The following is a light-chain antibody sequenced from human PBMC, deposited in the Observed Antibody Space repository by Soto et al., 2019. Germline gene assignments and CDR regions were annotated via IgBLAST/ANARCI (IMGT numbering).Light chain of an antibody. Sequence: DIQMTQSPSSVSASVGDRVTITCRASQGIRRWLAWYQQKPGKAPKLLIYAASSLQSGVPSRFSGSASGTDFTLTISSLQPEDFATYYCQQANSFPFTFGPGNKVDIK. V-gene: IGKV1-12*01. CDR2: AAS. J-gene: IGKJ3*01. CDR1: QGIRRW. CDR3: QQANSFPFT.